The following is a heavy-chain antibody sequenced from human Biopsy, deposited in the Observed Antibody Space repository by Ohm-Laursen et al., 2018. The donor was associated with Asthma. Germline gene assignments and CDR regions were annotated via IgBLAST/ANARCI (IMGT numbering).Heavy chain of an antibody. Sequence: SLRLSCTASGFTFSNYGMHWVRQAPGKGLDWVAVISFDGSNKNYTDSVKGRFTISRDNSRNTLHLQMNSLRAEDPAVYYCAKDVFPGWELRRGPDYWGQGTLVTVSS. CDR3: AKDVFPGWELRRGPDY. CDR2: ISFDGSNK. V-gene: IGHV3-30*18. CDR1: GFTFSNYG. D-gene: IGHD1-26*01. J-gene: IGHJ4*02.